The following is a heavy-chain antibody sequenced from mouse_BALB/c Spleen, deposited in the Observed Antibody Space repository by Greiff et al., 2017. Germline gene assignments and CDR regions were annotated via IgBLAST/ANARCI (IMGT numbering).Heavy chain of an antibody. J-gene: IGHJ4*01. CDR3: TSGSTMITTNAMDY. D-gene: IGHD2-4*01. V-gene: IGHV1-5*01. Sequence: EVQLQQSGTVLARPGASVKMSCKASGYTFTSYWMHWVKQRPGQGLEWIGAIYPGNSDTSYNQKFKGKAKLTAVTSTSTAYMELSSLTNEDSAVYYCTSGSTMITTNAMDYWGQGTSVTVSS. CDR2: IYPGNSDT. CDR1: GYTFTSYW.